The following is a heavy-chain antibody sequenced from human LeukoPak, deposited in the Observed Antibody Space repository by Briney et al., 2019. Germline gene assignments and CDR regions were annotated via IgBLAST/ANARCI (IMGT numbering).Heavy chain of an antibody. J-gene: IGHJ5*02. D-gene: IGHD3-10*01. Sequence: ASVKVSCKASGYTFTRYYMHWVRQAPGQGLEWMGWINPNSGGTNYAQKFQGRVTMTRDTSISTAYMELSRLRSDDTAVYYCARDLRYYGSGSYLRRNWFDPWGQGTLVTVSS. CDR2: INPNSGGT. CDR1: GYTFTRYY. CDR3: ARDLRYYGSGSYLRRNWFDP. V-gene: IGHV1-2*02.